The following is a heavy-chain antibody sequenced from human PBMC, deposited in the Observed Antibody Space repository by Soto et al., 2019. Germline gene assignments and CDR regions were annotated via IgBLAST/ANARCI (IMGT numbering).Heavy chain of an antibody. V-gene: IGHV4-31*03. J-gene: IGHJ4*02. CDR3: ARYRFSGSKWSKFDY. Sequence: SETLSLTCTVSGVTVSSGAYYWSWIRHRPGKGLEWIGNIYHTGSTYYSPSLKSRVAISLDTSKNQFSLSLSSVSAADTAVYYCARYRFSGSKWSKFDYWGQGTLVTVSS. CDR1: GVTVSSGAYY. D-gene: IGHD6-13*01. CDR2: IYHTGST.